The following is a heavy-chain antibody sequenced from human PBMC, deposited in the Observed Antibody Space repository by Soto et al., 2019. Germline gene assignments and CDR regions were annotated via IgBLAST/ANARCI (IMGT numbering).Heavy chain of an antibody. D-gene: IGHD3-22*01. J-gene: IGHJ3*02. Sequence: TLSLTCTVSGGSISSGDYYLSWIRHHPGKGLEWIGYIYSSGSTYYNPSLRSRVTISADTSKNQFSLRLSSVTAADTAVYYCVRDYDYDTSRNDAFDIWGQGTMVTVSS. CDR3: VRDYDYDTSRNDAFDI. CDR2: IYSSGST. V-gene: IGHV4-31*03. CDR1: GGSISSGDYY.